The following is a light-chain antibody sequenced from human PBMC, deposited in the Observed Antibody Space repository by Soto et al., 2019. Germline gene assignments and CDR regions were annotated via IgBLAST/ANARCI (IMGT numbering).Light chain of an antibody. V-gene: IGKV3-15*01. J-gene: IGKJ1*01. Sequence: EIVMTQPPAPLSRSPCERVTLSVTASQSVRRKLAWYQQKPRQAPRLLLFGASTRATGLPARFSGSGSGTDFTLTISSLKSEDFAVYYCQQYNTWHPITFGQGTKVDIK. CDR1: QSVRRK. CDR3: QQYNTWHPIT. CDR2: GAS.